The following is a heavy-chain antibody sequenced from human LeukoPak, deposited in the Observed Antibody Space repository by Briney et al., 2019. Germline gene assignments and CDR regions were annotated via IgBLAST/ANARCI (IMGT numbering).Heavy chain of an antibody. J-gene: IGHJ4*02. Sequence: PSETLSLTCAVSGSSINSYNWWSWVRQPPGMPLEWIGEIYYSGTTYYNPSLKSRVTISVDTSKNQFSLKLNSVTAADTAVFYCAANSADYNTLGSSYKVWGQGTLVTVSS. CDR2: IYYSGTT. V-gene: IGHV4-4*02. D-gene: IGHD3-10*01. CDR3: AANSADYNTLGSSYKV. CDR1: GSSINSYNW.